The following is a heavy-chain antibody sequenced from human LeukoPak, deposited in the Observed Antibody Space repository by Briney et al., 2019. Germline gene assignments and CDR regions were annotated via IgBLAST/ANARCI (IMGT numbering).Heavy chain of an antibody. CDR1: GGSISSSSYY. J-gene: IGHJ4*02. Sequence: PSETLSLTCTVSGGSISSSSYYWGWIRQPPGKGLEWIGSIYYSGSTYYNPSLKSRVTISVGTSKNQFSLKLSSVTAADTAVYYCARYRLVARLFDYWGQGTLVTVSS. CDR2: IYYSGST. V-gene: IGHV4-39*07. D-gene: IGHD2-15*01. CDR3: ARYRLVARLFDY.